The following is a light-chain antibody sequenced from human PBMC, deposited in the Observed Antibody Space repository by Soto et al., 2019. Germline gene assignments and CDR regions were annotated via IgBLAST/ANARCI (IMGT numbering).Light chain of an antibody. CDR1: QSVSGW. CDR2: GAS. Sequence: MTQSPSTLSASVGDTVTVTCRASQSVSGWLAWYQQKPGQAPRLLIHGASTRATGFPARFSGSGSGTDFTLTISSLQSADSAVYYCQQYSNWPPFTFGQGTRLEI. CDR3: QQYSNWPPFT. V-gene: IGKV3-15*01. J-gene: IGKJ5*01.